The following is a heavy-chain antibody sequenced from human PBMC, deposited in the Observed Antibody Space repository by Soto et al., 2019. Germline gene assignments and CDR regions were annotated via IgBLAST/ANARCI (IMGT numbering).Heavy chain of an antibody. D-gene: IGHD3-9*01. CDR2: VIPIFGTT. V-gene: IGHV1-69*13. Sequence: GASVKVSCKASGGSFSGYGVSWVRQAPGQGLEWMGGVIPIFGTTEYAQKFQDRVALSADESMRTAYMQLSGLTSEDTAVYFCATNSTIAVLKTTFDLWGQGTVVTVSS. J-gene: IGHJ3*01. CDR3: ATNSTIAVLKTTFDL. CDR1: GGSFSGYG.